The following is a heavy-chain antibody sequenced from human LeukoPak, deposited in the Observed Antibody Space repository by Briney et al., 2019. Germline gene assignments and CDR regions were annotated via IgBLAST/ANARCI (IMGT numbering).Heavy chain of an antibody. CDR3: ATGGAYEFRDDY. CDR1: GYTFTGYY. J-gene: IGHJ4*02. Sequence: SVKVSCKASGYTFTGYYMHWVRQAPGQGLEWMGKIIPIYGRANYGQKFQGRVTITADESTTTSYMELSSLTAEDMAVYYCATGGAYEFRDDYWGQGTLVTVSS. D-gene: IGHD3-3*01. V-gene: IGHV1-69*13. CDR2: IIPIYGRA.